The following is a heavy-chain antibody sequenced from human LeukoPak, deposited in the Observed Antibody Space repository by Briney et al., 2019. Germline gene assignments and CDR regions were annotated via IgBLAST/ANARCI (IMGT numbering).Heavy chain of an antibody. D-gene: IGHD3-16*01. V-gene: IGHV1-2*02. Sequence: ASVKVSCKASGYTFTGYYMHWARQAPGRGLEWMGWINPNSGGTNYAQKFQGRVTMTRDTSISTAYMELSRLRSDDTAVYYCAREEGGDWFDPWGQGTLVTVSS. J-gene: IGHJ5*02. CDR3: AREEGGDWFDP. CDR2: INPNSGGT. CDR1: GYTFTGYY.